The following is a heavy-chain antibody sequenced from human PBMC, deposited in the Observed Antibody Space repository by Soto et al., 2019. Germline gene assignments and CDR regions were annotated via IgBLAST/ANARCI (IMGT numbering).Heavy chain of an antibody. V-gene: IGHV3-23*01. D-gene: IGHD2-21*01. CDR1: RFTLKHDA. CDR2: VSNSGSST. J-gene: IGHJ3*01. CDR3: AKHSRETTTYCGEV. Sequence: GRYPRLSSAASRFTLKHDAMCYALQAPGKELEWVSGVSNSGSSTYYADSVKGRFTISRDNSKNTLYLQMNSLRAEDTAVYYCAKHSRETTTYCGEVWGQ.